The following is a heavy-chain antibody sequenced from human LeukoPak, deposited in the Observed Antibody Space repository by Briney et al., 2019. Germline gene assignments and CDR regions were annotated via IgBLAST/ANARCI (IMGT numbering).Heavy chain of an antibody. J-gene: IGHJ6*02. CDR2: ISGSGHST. Sequence: GGSLRLSCAASGFTFSNYAITWVRQAPGKGLEWVSTISGSGHSTYYADSVRGRFTISRDNSRNTLFLQMYSLRAEDTALYYCAKDTEQLSGYYYYGLDVWGQGTTVTVSS. V-gene: IGHV3-23*01. CDR1: GFTFSNYA. D-gene: IGHD6-13*01. CDR3: AKDTEQLSGYYYYGLDV.